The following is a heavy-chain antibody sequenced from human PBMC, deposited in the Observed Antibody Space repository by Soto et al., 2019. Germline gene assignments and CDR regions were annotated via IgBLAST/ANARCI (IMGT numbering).Heavy chain of an antibody. J-gene: IGHJ5*02. CDR3: ARTQDYGDYFFWFDP. D-gene: IGHD4-17*01. V-gene: IGHV3-23*01. CDR1: GLTFRDYT. CDR2: ILVGGST. Sequence: GGSLRLSCAASGLTFRDYTMNWVRQAPGKGLEWVSGILVGGSTYYADSVKGRFTISRDNSKSMLFLQMNSLRAEDTAVYYCARTQDYGDYFFWFDPWGQGTLVTVSS.